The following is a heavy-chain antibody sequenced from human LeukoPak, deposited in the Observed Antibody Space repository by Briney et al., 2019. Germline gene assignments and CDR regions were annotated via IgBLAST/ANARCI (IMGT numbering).Heavy chain of an antibody. CDR2: INHGGST. CDR1: GGSFSGYY. CDR3: ARSVSGSYGLFDY. J-gene: IGHJ4*02. Sequence: SETLSLTCAVYGGSFSGYYCSWIRQTPGKGLEWIGEINHGGSTSYNPSLKSRLTISVGSANNHFSLRVTSVTAADTAVYYCARSVSGSYGLFDYWGQGTLVTVSS. D-gene: IGHD1-26*01. V-gene: IGHV4-34*01.